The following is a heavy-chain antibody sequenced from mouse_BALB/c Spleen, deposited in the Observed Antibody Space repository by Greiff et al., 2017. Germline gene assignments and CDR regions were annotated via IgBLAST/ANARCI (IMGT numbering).Heavy chain of an antibody. Sequence: EVQLVESGGGLVQPGGSRKLSCAASGFTFSSFGMHWVRQAPEKGLEWVAYISSGSSTIYYADTVKGRFTISRDNPKNTLFLQMTSLRSEDTAMYYCAREGDGKGTWFAYWGQGTLVTVSA. CDR1: GFTFSSFG. V-gene: IGHV5-17*02. CDR3: AREGDGKGTWFAY. J-gene: IGHJ3*01. D-gene: IGHD2-1*01. CDR2: ISSGSSTI.